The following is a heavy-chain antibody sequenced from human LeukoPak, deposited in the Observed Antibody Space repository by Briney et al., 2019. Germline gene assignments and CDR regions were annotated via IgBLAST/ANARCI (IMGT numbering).Heavy chain of an antibody. CDR1: GYTFTSYG. J-gene: IGHJ5*02. V-gene: IGHV1-18*01. CDR2: ISAYNGNT. Sequence: GASVKVSCKASGYTFTSYGISWVRQAPGQGLEWMGWISAYNGNTNYAQKLQGRVTMTRDTSISTAYMELSRLRSDDTAVYYCARARYSSSWYVGSLAHGWFDPWGQGTLVTVSS. D-gene: IGHD6-13*01. CDR3: ARARYSSSWYVGSLAHGWFDP.